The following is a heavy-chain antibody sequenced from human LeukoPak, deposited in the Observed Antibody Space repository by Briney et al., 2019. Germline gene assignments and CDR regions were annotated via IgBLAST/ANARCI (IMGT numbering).Heavy chain of an antibody. CDR2: INPNSGGT. V-gene: IGHV1-2*02. D-gene: IGHD3/OR15-3a*01. CDR1: GYTFTGYY. CDR3: ARVGLRLSWFDP. Sequence: ASVKVSCKASGYTFTGYYMHWVRQAPGQGLEWMGWINPNSGGTNYAQKFQGRVTMTRGTSISTAYMELSRLRSDDTAVYYCARVGLRLSWFDPWGQGTLVTVSS. J-gene: IGHJ5*02.